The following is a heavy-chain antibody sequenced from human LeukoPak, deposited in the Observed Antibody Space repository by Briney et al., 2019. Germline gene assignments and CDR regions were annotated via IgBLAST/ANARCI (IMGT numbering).Heavy chain of an antibody. D-gene: IGHD1-26*01. CDR3: ARVSVGATPYYFDY. CDR1: GGSFSGYY. Sequence: SETLSLTCAVYGGSFSGYYWSWIRQPPRKGLEWIGEINHSGSTNYNPSLKSRVTISVDTSKNQFSLKLSSVTAADTAVYYCARVSVGATPYYFDYWGQGTLVTVSS. J-gene: IGHJ4*02. CDR2: INHSGST. V-gene: IGHV4-34*01.